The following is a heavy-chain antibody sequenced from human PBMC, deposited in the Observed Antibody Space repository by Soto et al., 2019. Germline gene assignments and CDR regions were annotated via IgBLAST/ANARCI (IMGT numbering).Heavy chain of an antibody. V-gene: IGHV3-15*07. Sequence: EVQLVESAGGLVKPGGSLRLSCVASGFSFNEAWMNWVRQAPGEGLEWVGRIKTSAGGGATDYAAPVQGRFTISRDDSKNALYLHMNSIRTEDTAIYYCTTGSVEGIWGQGTTVTVSS. J-gene: IGHJ6*02. CDR1: GFSFNEAW. CDR2: IKTSAGGGAT. CDR3: TTGSVEGI. D-gene: IGHD2-15*01.